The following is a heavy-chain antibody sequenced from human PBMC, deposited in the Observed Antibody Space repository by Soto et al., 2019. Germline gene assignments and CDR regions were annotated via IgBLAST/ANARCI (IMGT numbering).Heavy chain of an antibody. Sequence: GASVKVSCKASGYTFTSYAMHWVRQAPGQRLEWMGWINAGNGNTKYSQKFRGRVTITRDTSASTAYMELSSLRSEDTAVYYCARDRGGPYYYYYGMDVWGQGTTVTVSS. V-gene: IGHV1-3*01. J-gene: IGHJ6*02. D-gene: IGHD3-16*01. CDR2: INAGNGNT. CDR3: ARDRGGPYYYYYGMDV. CDR1: GYTFTSYA.